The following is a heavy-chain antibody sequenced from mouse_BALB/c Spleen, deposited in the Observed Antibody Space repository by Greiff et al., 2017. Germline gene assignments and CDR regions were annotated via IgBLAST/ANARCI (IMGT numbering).Heavy chain of an antibody. D-gene: IGHD4-1*01. CDR3: ARYSNWRYAMDY. J-gene: IGHJ4*01. CDR2: IDPSDSYT. V-gene: IGHV1-69*02. CDR1: GYTFTSYW. Sequence: VQLQQSGAELVKPGASVKLSCKASGYTFTSYWMHWVKQRPGQGLEWIGEIDPSDSYTNYNQKFKGKATLTVDKSSSTAYMQLSSLTSEDSAVYYCARYSNWRYAMDYWGQGTSVTVSS.